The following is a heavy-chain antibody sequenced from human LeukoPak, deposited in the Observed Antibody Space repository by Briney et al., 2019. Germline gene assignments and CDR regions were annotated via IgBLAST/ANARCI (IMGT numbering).Heavy chain of an antibody. CDR3: AREYSSSGLAFDY. V-gene: IGHV6-1*01. J-gene: IGHJ4*02. Sequence: SQTLSLTCAISGDIVSSNSTAWNWIRQSPSRGLEWLGRTYYRSKWHNDYAGSVKSRITINPDTSKNQFSLQVNSVTPEDTAVYYCAREYSSSGLAFDYWGQGTLVTVSS. CDR1: GDIVSSNSTA. D-gene: IGHD6-19*01. CDR2: TYYRSKWHN.